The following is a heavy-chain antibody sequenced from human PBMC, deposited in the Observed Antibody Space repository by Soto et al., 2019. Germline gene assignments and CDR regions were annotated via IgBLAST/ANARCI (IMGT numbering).Heavy chain of an antibody. CDR2: IYYSGST. J-gene: IGHJ5*02. CDR3: ARDLEYSSSVWFDP. CDR1: GGSISSYY. D-gene: IGHD6-13*01. Sequence: SETLSLTCTVSGGSISSYYWSWIRQPPGKGLEWIGYIYYSGSTNYNPSLKSRVTISVDTSKNQFSLKLSSVTAADTAVYYCARDLEYSSSVWFDPWGQGTLVTSPQ. V-gene: IGHV4-59*01.